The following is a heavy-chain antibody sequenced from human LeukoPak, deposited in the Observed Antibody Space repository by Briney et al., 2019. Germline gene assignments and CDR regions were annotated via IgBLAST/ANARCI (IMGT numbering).Heavy chain of an antibody. V-gene: IGHV4-59*05. J-gene: IGHJ3*01. Sequence: PSETLSLTCTVSGGSISGYYWNWVRQPPGKGLEWIGSIHYGGSTFYNPSLKSRVSVSVDTSKNQFSLKLTSVTAADTAVYYCARQSKHYDILTGYRPDAFDVWGQGTLVTVSS. CDR3: ARQSKHYDILTGYRPDAFDV. CDR2: IHYGGST. D-gene: IGHD3-9*01. CDR1: GGSISGYY.